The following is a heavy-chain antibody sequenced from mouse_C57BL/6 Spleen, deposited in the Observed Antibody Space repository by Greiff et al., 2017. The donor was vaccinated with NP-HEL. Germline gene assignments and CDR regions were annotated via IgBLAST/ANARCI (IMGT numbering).Heavy chain of an antibody. Sequence: QVQLQQPGAELVKPGASVKLSCKASGYTFTSYWMHWVKQRPGRGLEWIGRIDPNSGGTKYNEKFKSKATLTVDKPSSTAYMQLSSLTSEDSAVYYCERGDKDDGRGDYYSMDYWGQGTSVTVSS. V-gene: IGHV1-72*01. J-gene: IGHJ4*01. CDR1: GYTFTSYW. CDR2: IDPNSGGT. CDR3: ERGDKDDGRGDYYSMDY. D-gene: IGHD1-1*01.